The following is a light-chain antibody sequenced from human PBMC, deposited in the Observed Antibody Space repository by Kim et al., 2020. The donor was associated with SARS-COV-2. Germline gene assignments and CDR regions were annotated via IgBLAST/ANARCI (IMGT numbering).Light chain of an antibody. J-gene: IGLJ2*01. CDR1: RGHSTYA. Sequence: SLNLPCMLSRGHSTYAIAWLQCQAEKPPQNLMLLNSDANKAKGDGVPGRFSGSSSGAERYLIISSLQSDDEADYFCQTWGTGIPVVFGGGTQLTVL. CDR3: QTWGTGIPVV. V-gene: IGLV4-69*01. CDR2: LNSDANK.